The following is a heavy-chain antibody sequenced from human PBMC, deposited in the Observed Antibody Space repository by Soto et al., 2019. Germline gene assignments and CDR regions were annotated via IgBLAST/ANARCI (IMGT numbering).Heavy chain of an antibody. CDR3: ARGVKYGAYSRWFDP. CDR2: INPNSGDT. D-gene: IGHD4-17*01. CDR1: GSTFTSYD. J-gene: IGHJ5*02. V-gene: IGHV1-8*01. Sequence: ASVKVSCKASGSTFTSYDINWVRQATGQGLEYLGWINPNSGDTAYVQKFQGRLTMTWDTSITTAYMELSGLRSEDTALYFCARGVKYGAYSRWFDPWG.